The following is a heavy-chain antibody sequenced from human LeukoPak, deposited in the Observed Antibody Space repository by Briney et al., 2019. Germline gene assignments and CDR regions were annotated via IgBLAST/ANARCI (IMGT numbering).Heavy chain of an antibody. CDR2: ISTSSSFI. Sequence: GGSLRLSCAASGFTFSSYSMNWVRQAPGKGLEWVSSISTSSSFIYYADSVKGRFTISRDNAKNSLYLQMNSLRAEDTAVYYCARVGGSGWYGGFDYWGQGTLVTVSS. CDR1: GFTFSSYS. D-gene: IGHD6-19*01. V-gene: IGHV3-21*01. J-gene: IGHJ4*02. CDR3: ARVGGSGWYGGFDY.